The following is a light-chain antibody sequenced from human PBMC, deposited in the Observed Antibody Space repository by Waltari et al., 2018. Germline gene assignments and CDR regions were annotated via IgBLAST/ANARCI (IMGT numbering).Light chain of an antibody. CDR1: SSDVGASNY. Sequence: QSGLTQPPSASGSPGQSVTISCTGSSSDVGASNYVTWYQQHPGKAPKLLIFELSTRPEGGPVRFSGPKSGNTASLTVSRLQAEDEAEYHCSAYGGRDNPWVFGGGTKLTVL. V-gene: IGLV2-8*01. J-gene: IGLJ3*02. CDR3: SAYGGRDNPWV. CDR2: ELS.